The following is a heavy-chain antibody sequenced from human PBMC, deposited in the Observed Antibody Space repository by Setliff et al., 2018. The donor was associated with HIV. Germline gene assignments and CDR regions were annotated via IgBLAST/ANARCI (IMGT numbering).Heavy chain of an antibody. CDR1: GGSISSGDNY. D-gene: IGHD3-3*01. Sequence: SETLSLTCTVSGGSISSGDNYWSWIRQPPGKGLEWIGDINHSGSTNYNPSLKSRVTISVDTSKNQFSLKLSPLTAADTAVYYCATLQFLDLGGFDPWGQGTLVTAPQ. J-gene: IGHJ5*02. CDR3: ATLQFLDLGGFDP. V-gene: IGHV4-39*01. CDR2: INHSGST.